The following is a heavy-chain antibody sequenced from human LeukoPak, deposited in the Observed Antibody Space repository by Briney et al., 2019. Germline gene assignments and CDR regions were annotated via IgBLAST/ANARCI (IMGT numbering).Heavy chain of an antibody. CDR3: AKRGVVIRVILVGFHKEAYYFDS. J-gene: IGHJ4*02. CDR2: ISGSGGGT. Sequence: PGGSLRLSCAVSGITLSNYAMSWLRQAPGKGLEWVAGISGSGGGTNYADSVKGRFTISRDNPKNTLYLQMNNLRADDTAVYFCAKRGVVIRVILVGFHKEAYYFDSWGQGALVTVSS. CDR1: GITLSNYA. V-gene: IGHV3-23*01. D-gene: IGHD3-22*01.